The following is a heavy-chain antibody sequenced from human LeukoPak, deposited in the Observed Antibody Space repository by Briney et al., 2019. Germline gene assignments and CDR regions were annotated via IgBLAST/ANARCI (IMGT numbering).Heavy chain of an antibody. Sequence: PSETLSLTCTVSGGSISPLYWSWIRQPPGKGLEFIGYIYYSGTTNYNPSLKSRVTLLVDTSKNQFSLKLSSMTAADTAVYYCARGGVAAKYYFDYWSQGTLVTVSS. CDR1: GGSISPLY. V-gene: IGHV4-59*11. CDR2: IYYSGTT. J-gene: IGHJ4*02. CDR3: ARGGVAAKYYFDY. D-gene: IGHD3-10*01.